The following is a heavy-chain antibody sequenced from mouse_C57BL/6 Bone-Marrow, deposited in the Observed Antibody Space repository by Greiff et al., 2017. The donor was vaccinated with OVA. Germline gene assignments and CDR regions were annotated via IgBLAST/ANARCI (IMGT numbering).Heavy chain of an antibody. CDR1: GFSFNTYA. D-gene: IGHD2-1*01. Sequence: EVQLVESGGGLVQPKGSLKLSCAASGFSFNTYAMNWVRQAPGKGLEWVARIRSKSNNYATYYADSVKDRFTISRDDSESMLYLQMNNLKTEDTAMYYCVRHYGNYSWFAYWGQGTLVTVSA. J-gene: IGHJ3*01. CDR3: VRHYGNYSWFAY. CDR2: IRSKSNNYAT. V-gene: IGHV10-1*01.